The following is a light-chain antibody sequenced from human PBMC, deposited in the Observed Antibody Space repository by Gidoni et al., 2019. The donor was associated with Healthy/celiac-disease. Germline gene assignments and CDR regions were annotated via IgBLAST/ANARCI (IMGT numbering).Light chain of an antibody. V-gene: IGKV3-15*01. Sequence: EIVMTPSPATLSVSPGERATLSCRASQSVSSNLAWYQQKPGQAPRLLIYGASTRATGIPARFSGSGSGTEFTLTISSLQSEDFAVYYCQQYNNWPNTFGQGTKVEIK. CDR2: GAS. CDR3: QQYNNWPNT. J-gene: IGKJ1*01. CDR1: QSVSSN.